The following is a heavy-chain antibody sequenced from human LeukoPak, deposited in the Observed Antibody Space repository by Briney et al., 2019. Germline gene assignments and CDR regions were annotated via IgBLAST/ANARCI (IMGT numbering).Heavy chain of an antibody. V-gene: IGHV3-30*03. CDR3: ARVFTSYFKDI. D-gene: IGHD2/OR15-2a*01. J-gene: IGHJ6*04. CDR1: GFTFRSYG. CDR2: ISDDRSDI. Sequence: PGGSLRLSCVVSGFTFRSYGFHWVRQAPGKGLEWVAFISDDRSDIRYADSVKGRFTISRDNSKNTVFLQMDSLRAEDSATYYCARVFTSYFKDIWGKGTTVTVSS.